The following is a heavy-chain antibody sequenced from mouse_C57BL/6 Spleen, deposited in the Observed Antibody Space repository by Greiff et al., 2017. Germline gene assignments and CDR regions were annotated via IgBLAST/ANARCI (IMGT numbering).Heavy chain of an antibody. V-gene: IGHV1-82*01. CDR2: IYPGDGDT. Sequence: QVQLQQSGPELVKPGASVKISCKASGYAFSSSWMNWVKQRPGKGLEWIGRIYPGDGDTNYNGKFKGKATLTADKSSSTAYMQLSSLSSEDSAVYFCARLWLRHAMDYWGQGTSVTVSS. CDR1: GYAFSSSW. D-gene: IGHD2-2*01. J-gene: IGHJ4*01. CDR3: ARLWLRHAMDY.